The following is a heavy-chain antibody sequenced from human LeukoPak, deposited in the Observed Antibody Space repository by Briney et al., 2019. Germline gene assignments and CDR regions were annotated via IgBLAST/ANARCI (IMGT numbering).Heavy chain of an antibody. V-gene: IGHV1-3*01. CDR2: INPANGNA. D-gene: IGHD5-12*01. J-gene: IGHJ4*02. CDR1: GYPFRSYV. Sequence: ASVKVSCKASGYPFRSYVIHWLRQAPGQSLEWIGWINPANGNAKYSQNFQGRVTITRDTSASVVYMELSSLRYEDTAVYYCARDGYDPDGYLDYWGQGALVPVSS. CDR3: ARDGYDPDGYLDY.